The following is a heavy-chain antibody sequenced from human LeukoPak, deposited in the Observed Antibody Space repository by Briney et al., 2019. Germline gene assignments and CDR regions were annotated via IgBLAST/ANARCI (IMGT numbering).Heavy chain of an antibody. CDR1: GGSISTTTNS. CDR3: ARRPIVGSTGFYFDP. J-gene: IGHJ5*02. CDR2: IYYGGSP. V-gene: IGHV4-39*01. Sequence: SETLSLTCNVSGGSISTTTNSWGWAWIRQRPTKGLEWIGSIYYGGSPYYTSSLKSRVTISVDTSKYQFSLKLASLTAADTAVYYCARRPIVGSTGFYFDPWGLGTLVTVSS. D-gene: IGHD1-26*01.